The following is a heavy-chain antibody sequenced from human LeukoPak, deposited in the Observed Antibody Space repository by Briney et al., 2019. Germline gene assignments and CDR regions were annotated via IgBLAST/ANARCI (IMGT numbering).Heavy chain of an antibody. Sequence: GGSLRLSCAASGFTVSSNYMSWVRQAPGKGPEWVSIIYSGGSTFYADPVKGRFTISRDNAKNSLYLQMNSLRAEDTAVYYCAELGITMIGGVWGKGTTVTISS. D-gene: IGHD3-10*02. CDR3: AELGITMIGGV. J-gene: IGHJ6*04. CDR2: IYSGGST. CDR1: GFTVSSNY. V-gene: IGHV3-53*01.